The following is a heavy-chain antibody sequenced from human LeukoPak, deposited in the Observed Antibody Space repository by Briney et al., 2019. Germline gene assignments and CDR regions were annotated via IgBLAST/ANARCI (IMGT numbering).Heavy chain of an antibody. D-gene: IGHD3-16*01. CDR3: ARDPWGVNWFDP. J-gene: IGHJ5*02. CDR1: GGSISSYS. Sequence: SETLSLTCTVSGGSISSYSWSWIRQPPGKGLEWIGYIYYSGSTNYNPSLKSRVTISVNTSKNQFSLKLSSVTAADTAVYYCARDPWGVNWFDPWGQGTLVTVSS. CDR2: IYYSGST. V-gene: IGHV4-59*01.